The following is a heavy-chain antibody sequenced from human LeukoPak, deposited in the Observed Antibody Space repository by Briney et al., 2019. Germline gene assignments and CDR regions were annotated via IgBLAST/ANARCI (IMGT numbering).Heavy chain of an antibody. CDR1: GGTFSSYA. CDR2: IIPILGIA. CDR3: ASLGCSGGSCYDWFDT. Sequence: SVKVSCKASGGTFSSYAISWVRQAPGQGLEWMGRIIPILGIANYAQKFQGRVTITADKSTSPAYMELSSLRSEDTAVYYCASLGCSGGSCYDWFDTWGQGTLVTVSS. D-gene: IGHD2-15*01. J-gene: IGHJ5*02. V-gene: IGHV1-69*04.